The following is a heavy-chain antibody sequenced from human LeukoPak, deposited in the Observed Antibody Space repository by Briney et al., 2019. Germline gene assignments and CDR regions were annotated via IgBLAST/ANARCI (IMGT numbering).Heavy chain of an antibody. CDR2: INHSAST. D-gene: IGHD5-12*01. V-gene: IGHV4-34*01. Sequence: SETLSLTCAVYGGSFSGYYWSWIRQPPGKGLEWIGEINHSASTNYNPSLKSRVTISINTSKNQFSLKLRPVTAGDTAVYYCARADSGYDSDWFDPWGQGTLVTVSS. CDR1: GGSFSGYY. J-gene: IGHJ5*02. CDR3: ARADSGYDSDWFDP.